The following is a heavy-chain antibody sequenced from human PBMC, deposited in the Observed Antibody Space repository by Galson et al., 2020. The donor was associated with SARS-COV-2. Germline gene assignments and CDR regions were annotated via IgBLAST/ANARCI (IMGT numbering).Heavy chain of an antibody. D-gene: IGHD3-10*01. CDR1: RFTFRDYA. J-gene: IGHJ5*02. Sequence: GGSLRLSCAASRFTFRDYAMNWLRQAPGTGLEWVSTICAGGGTTYYADSVKGRFTISRDNSKNMLYLQMDSLRAEDTAVYYCAKEGEWIGESGWFDPWGQGALGTVSS. CDR2: ICAGGGTT. V-gene: IGHV3-23*01. CDR3: AKEGEWIGESGWFDP.